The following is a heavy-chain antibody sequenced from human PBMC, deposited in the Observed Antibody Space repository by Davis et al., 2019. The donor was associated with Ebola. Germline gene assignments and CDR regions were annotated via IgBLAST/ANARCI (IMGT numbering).Heavy chain of an antibody. CDR1: GGTFSSYA. Sequence: SVKVSCKASGGTFSSYAISWVRQAPGQGLEWMGGIIPIFGTANYAQKFQGRVTITADESTSTAYMELSSLRAEDTAVYYCARDQKGITIFGVVSRYYYYGMDVWGQGTTVTVSS. CDR3: ARDQKGITIFGVVSRYYYYGMDV. D-gene: IGHD3-3*01. J-gene: IGHJ6*02. V-gene: IGHV1-69*13. CDR2: IIPIFGTA.